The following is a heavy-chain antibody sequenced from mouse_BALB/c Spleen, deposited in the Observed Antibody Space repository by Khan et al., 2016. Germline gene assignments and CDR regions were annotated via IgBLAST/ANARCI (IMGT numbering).Heavy chain of an antibody. CDR1: GYSFTSYY. CDR3: ARGDYDGYYAMDY. Sequence: LVKTGASVKISCKASGYSFTSYYIHWVKRSHGKGLEGSGYISCYNGATNYNQKFRGKATFTVDTSSSTAYMQFNSLTSEDSAVYYCARGDYDGYYAMDYWGQGTSVTVSS. D-gene: IGHD2-4*01. J-gene: IGHJ4*01. V-gene: IGHV1S34*01. CDR2: ISCYNGAT.